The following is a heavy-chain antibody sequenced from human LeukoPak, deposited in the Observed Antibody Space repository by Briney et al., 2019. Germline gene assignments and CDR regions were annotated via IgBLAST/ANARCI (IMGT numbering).Heavy chain of an antibody. J-gene: IGHJ6*02. CDR3: ARSFYCSSTSCSRGGKGRMDV. Sequence: SETLSLTCTVSGGSISSSSYSWGWIRQPPGKGLEWIGSIHYSGSTYYNPSLKSRVTISVDTSKNQFSLKLSSVTAADTAVYYCARSFYCSSTSCSRGGKGRMDVWGQGTTVTVSS. D-gene: IGHD2-2*01. CDR2: IHYSGST. V-gene: IGHV4-39*01. CDR1: GGSISSSSYS.